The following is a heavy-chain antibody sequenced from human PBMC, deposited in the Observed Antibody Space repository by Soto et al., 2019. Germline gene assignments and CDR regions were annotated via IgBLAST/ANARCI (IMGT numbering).Heavy chain of an antibody. J-gene: IGHJ5*02. CDR3: ARDDRVQGVIPNWSDP. Sequence: GSVKVSCRASGYKFTVYGISSGRRAPGQGLEWMGWISAYNGNRNYSHKLQRKFTMTTDTSTSTAYMELRSLRSDDTAVYYCARDDRVQGVIPNWSDPWGQETLVTVSS. CDR2: ISAYNGNR. D-gene: IGHD3-10*01. CDR1: GYKFTVYG. V-gene: IGHV1-18*01.